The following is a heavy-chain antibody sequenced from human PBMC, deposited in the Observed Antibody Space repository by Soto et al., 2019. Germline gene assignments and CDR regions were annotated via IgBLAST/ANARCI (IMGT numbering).Heavy chain of an antibody. J-gene: IGHJ5*02. CDR1: GGTFSSYT. Sequence: QVQLVQSGAEVKKPGSSVKVSCKASGGTFSSYTISWVRQAPGQGLEWMGRIIPILGIANYAQKFQGRVTITADKSTSTAYMELSSLRSEDTAVYYCATDYIAAAGRGWFDPWGQGTLVTVSS. D-gene: IGHD6-13*01. CDR2: IIPILGIA. CDR3: ATDYIAAAGRGWFDP. V-gene: IGHV1-69*02.